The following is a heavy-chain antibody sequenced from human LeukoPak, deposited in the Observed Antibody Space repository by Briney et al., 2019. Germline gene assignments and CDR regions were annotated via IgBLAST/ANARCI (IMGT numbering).Heavy chain of an antibody. D-gene: IGHD2-2*02. CDR2: ISGSGGST. CDR1: GFTFSSYA. Sequence: GGSLRLSCAASGFTFSSYAMSWVRQAPGKGLEWVSAISGSGGSTYYADSVKGRFTISRDNSKNTLYLQMNSLRAEDTAVYYCAKGYCSSTSCYRAYYYYGMDVWGQGTTVTVSS. CDR3: AKGYCSSTSCYRAYYYYGMDV. V-gene: IGHV3-23*01. J-gene: IGHJ6*02.